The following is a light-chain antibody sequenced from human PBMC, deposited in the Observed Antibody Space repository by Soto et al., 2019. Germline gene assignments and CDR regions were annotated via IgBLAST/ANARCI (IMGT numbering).Light chain of an antibody. Sequence: QSALTQPASVSGSPGQSITISCTGTSSDVGTYNYVSWYQQHPGKAPKVMIDDVSNRPSGVSNRFSGSKYGNTASLTISGLQAEDAADYYCSSYTGRSTYVIFGGGTKLTVL. CDR1: SSDVGTYNY. J-gene: IGLJ2*01. V-gene: IGLV2-14*03. CDR3: SSYTGRSTYVI. CDR2: DVS.